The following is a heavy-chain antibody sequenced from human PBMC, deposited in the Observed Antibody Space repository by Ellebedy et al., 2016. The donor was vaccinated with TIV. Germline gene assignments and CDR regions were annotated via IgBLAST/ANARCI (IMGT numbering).Heavy chain of an antibody. V-gene: IGHV3-21*01. Sequence: GESLKISCAGAGFIFSNYSMNWVRKAPGKGLEWVASITGSSSYMFYSYSVKGRFTISRDNAKNSLYLKMNSLRAEDTAVYYCSRGIAAVMYWGQGTLVTVSS. CDR1: GFIFSNYS. D-gene: IGHD6-13*01. CDR3: SRGIAAVMY. J-gene: IGHJ4*02. CDR2: ITGSSSYM.